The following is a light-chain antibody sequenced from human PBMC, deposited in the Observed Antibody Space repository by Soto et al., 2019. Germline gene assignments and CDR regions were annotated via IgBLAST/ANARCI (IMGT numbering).Light chain of an antibody. Sequence: EIVLTQSPASLSLSPGERATRSCMASQSVRDYLAWYQQKPGQSPRLLIYDASSRATGIPARFSGSGSGTDFTLTISRLQSEDFAVYYCQEYNNWPPITLGQGTRLEIK. J-gene: IGKJ5*01. CDR3: QEYNNWPPIT. CDR1: QSVRDY. CDR2: DAS. V-gene: IGKV3-11*01.